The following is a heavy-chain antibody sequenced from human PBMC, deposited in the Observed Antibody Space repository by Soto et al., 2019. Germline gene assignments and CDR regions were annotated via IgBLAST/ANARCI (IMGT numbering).Heavy chain of an antibody. CDR1: GSTFTRYA. D-gene: IGHD3-16*02. CDR2: INPNSGGT. V-gene: IGHV1-2*04. Sequence: ASVKVSCKASGSTFTRYAMHWVRQAPGQRLEWMGWINPNSGGTNYAQKFQGWVTMTRDTSISTAYMELSRLRSDDTAVYYCLTLSVGDDAFDIWGQGTMVTVSS. CDR3: LTLSVGDDAFDI. J-gene: IGHJ3*02.